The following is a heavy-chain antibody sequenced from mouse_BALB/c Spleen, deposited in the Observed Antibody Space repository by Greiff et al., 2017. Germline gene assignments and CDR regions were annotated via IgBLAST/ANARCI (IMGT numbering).Heavy chain of an antibody. CDR3: AMGGTSDAMDY. Sequence: EVQLQQSGAELVKPGASVKLSCTASGFNIKDTYMHWVKQRPEQGLEWIGRIDPANGNTKYDPKFQGKATITADTSSNTAYLQLSSLTSEDTAVYYCAMGGTSDAMDYWGQGTSVTVSS. D-gene: IGHD3-3*01. CDR1: GFNIKDTY. V-gene: IGHV14-3*02. CDR2: IDPANGNT. J-gene: IGHJ4*01.